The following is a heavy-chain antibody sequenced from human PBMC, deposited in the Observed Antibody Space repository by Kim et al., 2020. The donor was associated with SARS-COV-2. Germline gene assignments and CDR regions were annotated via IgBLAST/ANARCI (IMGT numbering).Heavy chain of an antibody. CDR3: VRWKSSDIRYQETGGYGHFDF. CDR1: GFIFSDYY. Sequence: GGSLRLSCAASGFIFSDYYMDWVRQAAGKGLEWVCRTRNKAKSYSTEYAASVKGRFIISRDESKNSLYLQMNSLKTEDTAVYYCVRWKSSDIRYQETGGYGHFDFWGQGILVTVSS. D-gene: IGHD2-8*02. V-gene: IGHV3-72*01. J-gene: IGHJ4*02. CDR2: TRNKAKSYST.